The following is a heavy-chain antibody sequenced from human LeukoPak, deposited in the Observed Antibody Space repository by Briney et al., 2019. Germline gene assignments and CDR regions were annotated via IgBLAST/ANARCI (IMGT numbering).Heavy chain of an antibody. J-gene: IGHJ5*02. CDR1: GYTFTSYD. CDR2: MNPNSGNT. D-gene: IGHD2-15*01. CDR3: ARGRRYCSGGSCRNWFDP. Sequence: GASVKVSCKASGYTFTSYDINWVRQATGQGLEWMGWMNPNSGNTGYAQKFQGRVTMTRNTSISTAYMELSSLRSEDTAVYYCARGRRYCSGGSCRNWFDPWGQGTLVTVSS. V-gene: IGHV1-8*01.